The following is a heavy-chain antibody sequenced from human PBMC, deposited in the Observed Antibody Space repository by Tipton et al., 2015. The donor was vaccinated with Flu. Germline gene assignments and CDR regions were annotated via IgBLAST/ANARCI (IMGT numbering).Heavy chain of an antibody. V-gene: IGHV3-23*01. J-gene: IGHJ5*02. CDR1: GFTFSSYA. Sequence: SLRLSCAASGFTFSSYAMSWVRQAPGEGLEWVSTISGSGGSTYYADSVKGRFSISRDNSKNTLYLQMNSLRAEDTAVYFCAKGAPIAAAGNRFHPWGQGTLVIVSS. CDR3: AKGAPIAAAGNRFHP. D-gene: IGHD6-13*01. CDR2: ISGSGGST.